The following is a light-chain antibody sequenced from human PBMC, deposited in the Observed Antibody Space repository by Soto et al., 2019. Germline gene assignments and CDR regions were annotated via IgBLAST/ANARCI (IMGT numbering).Light chain of an antibody. CDR3: QQYNNSPVT. V-gene: IGKV3-15*01. J-gene: IGKJ1*01. CDR1: QSVSSN. CDR2: GAS. Sequence: EIVMTQSPATLSVSPGERATLSCRASQSVSSNLAWYQQKPGQAPRLLIYGASTRATGIPARFSGSGSGTDFTLTISSLQSEDFAVYYCQQYNNSPVTFGQGTKVEIK.